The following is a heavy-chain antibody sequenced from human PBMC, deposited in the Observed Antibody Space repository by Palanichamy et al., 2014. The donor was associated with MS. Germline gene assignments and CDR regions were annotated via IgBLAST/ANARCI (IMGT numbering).Heavy chain of an antibody. CDR3: VRIYCTTTDCYIDY. Sequence: EVQLVESWGRRWSSRGGPLRLSCAASGFTFSNYWMGWVRQAPGKGLDWVANINQGGSNTYYADSVRGRFTISRDNAESSMSLQMNSLRAEDTAVYYCVRIYCTTTDCYIDYWGQGTLVTVSS. CDR1: GFTFSNYW. J-gene: IGHJ4*02. V-gene: IGHV3-7*01. CDR2: INQGGSNT. D-gene: IGHD2-2*02.